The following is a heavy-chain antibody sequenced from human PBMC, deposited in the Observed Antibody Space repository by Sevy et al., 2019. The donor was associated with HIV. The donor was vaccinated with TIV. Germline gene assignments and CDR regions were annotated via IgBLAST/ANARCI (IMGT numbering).Heavy chain of an antibody. CDR3: ARDRSTRWINYYFHY. J-gene: IGHJ4*02. CDR1: GFTFSDYA. D-gene: IGHD2-2*01. CDR2: ISYDGINK. Sequence: GGSLRLSCAASGFTFSDYAMHWVRHTQGKGLEWVAVISYDGINKNYADSVKGRFTLSRDNSKNTLSLQMNSPRTEDTAVYYCARDRSTRWINYYFHYWGQGTLVTVSS. V-gene: IGHV3-30-3*01.